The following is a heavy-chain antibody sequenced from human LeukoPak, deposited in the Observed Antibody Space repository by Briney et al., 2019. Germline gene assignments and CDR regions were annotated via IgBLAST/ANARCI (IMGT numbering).Heavy chain of an antibody. CDR1: GGSFSGYY. V-gene: IGHV4-34*01. CDR3: ARARRYGCSLDY. Sequence: KPSETLSLTCAVYGGSFSGYYWSWIRQPPGKGLEWIGEINHSGSTNYNPSLKSRVTISVDTSKNQFSLKLSSVTAADTAVYYCARARRYGCSLDYWGQGTLVTVSS. D-gene: IGHD5-18*01. J-gene: IGHJ4*02. CDR2: INHSGST.